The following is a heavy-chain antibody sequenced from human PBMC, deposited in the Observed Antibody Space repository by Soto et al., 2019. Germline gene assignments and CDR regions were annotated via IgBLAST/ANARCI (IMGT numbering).Heavy chain of an antibody. CDR2: IYYSGST. CDR3: ARVRLQLWYQFDY. J-gene: IGHJ4*02. CDR1: GGSISSYY. V-gene: IGHV4-59*01. Sequence: QVQLQESGPGLVKPSETLSLTCTVSGGSISSYYWSWIRQPPGKGLEWIGYIYYSGSTNYNPSLKSRVNISVDPPKNQLSMKMSSVTAADTAVYYCARVRLQLWYQFDYWGQGTLVTVSS. D-gene: IGHD5-18*01.